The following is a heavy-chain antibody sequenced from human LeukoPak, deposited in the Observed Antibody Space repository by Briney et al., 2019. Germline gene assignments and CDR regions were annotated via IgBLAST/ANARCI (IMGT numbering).Heavy chain of an antibody. V-gene: IGHV3-7*01. CDR2: IKQDGSEK. J-gene: IGHJ4*02. CDR1: GFTFSR. Sequence: PGGSLRLSCAASGFTFSRMSWVRQAPGKGLEWVANIKQDGSEKYYVDSVKGRFTISRDNAKNSLYLQMNSLRAEDTAVYYCARKNGLDYWGQGTLVTVSS. CDR3: ARKNGLDY.